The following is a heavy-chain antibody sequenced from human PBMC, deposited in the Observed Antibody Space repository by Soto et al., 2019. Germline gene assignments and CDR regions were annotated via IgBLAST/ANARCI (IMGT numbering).Heavy chain of an antibody. J-gene: IGHJ3*02. CDR2: ISGSGGST. D-gene: IGHD3-10*01. CDR3: AKDYYGSGSYGAFDI. Sequence: AISGSGGSTYYADSVKGRFNISRDNSKNTLYLQMNSLRAEDTAVYYCAKDYYGSGSYGAFDIWGQGTMVTVSS. V-gene: IGHV3-23*01.